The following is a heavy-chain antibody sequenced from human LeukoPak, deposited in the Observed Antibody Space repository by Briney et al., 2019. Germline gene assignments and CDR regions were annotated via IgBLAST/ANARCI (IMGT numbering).Heavy chain of an antibody. D-gene: IGHD2-2*01. CDR1: GGSISSGAHY. J-gene: IGHJ6*02. V-gene: IGHV4-61*08. CDR3: ARDRDIVVVPAAPWYYGMDV. CDR2: IYYSGST. Sequence: SETLSLTCTVSGGSISSGAHYWSWIRQPPGKGLEWIGYIYYSGSTNYNPSLKSRVTISVDTSKNQFSLKLSSVTAADTAVYYCARDRDIVVVPAAPWYYGMDVWGQGTTVTVSS.